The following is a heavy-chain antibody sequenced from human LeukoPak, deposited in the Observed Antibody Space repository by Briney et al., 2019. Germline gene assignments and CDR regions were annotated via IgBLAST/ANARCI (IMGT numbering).Heavy chain of an antibody. V-gene: IGHV4-39*07. CDR3: ARDGCNWSY. Sequence: GSLGLSCAASGFTFSSYAMSWVRQAPGKGLEWIGSIYYSGSTYYNPSLKSRVTISVDTSKNQFSLKLSSVTAADTAVYYCARDGCNWSYWGQGTLVTVSS. D-gene: IGHD5-24*01. J-gene: IGHJ4*02. CDR1: GFTFSSYA. CDR2: IYYSGST.